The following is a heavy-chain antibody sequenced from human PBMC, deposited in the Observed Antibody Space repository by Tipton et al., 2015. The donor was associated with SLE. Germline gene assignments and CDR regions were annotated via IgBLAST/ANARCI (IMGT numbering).Heavy chain of an antibody. CDR2: INPNSGGT. V-gene: IGHV1-2*02. J-gene: IGHJ6*02. Sequence: QSGAEVTKPGASVKLSCKASGYTFTSYGISWVRQAPGQGLEWMGWINPNSGGTNYAQKFQGRVTMTRDTSISTAYMELSRLRSDDTAVYYCARLPGAIGLQLDDGLDVWGQGTTVTVSS. D-gene: IGHD2-2*01. CDR3: ARLPGAIGLQLDDGLDV. CDR1: GYTFTSYG.